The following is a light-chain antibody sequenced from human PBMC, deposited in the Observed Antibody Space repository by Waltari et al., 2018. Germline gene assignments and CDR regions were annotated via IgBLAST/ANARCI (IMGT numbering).Light chain of an antibody. CDR3: QQSYSAPFT. Sequence: DIQMTQSPSSPSASVGDRITITCRASRGIDSFLNLDQQQPGKAPKTLIYDASNLQRGVPPRFSGTRILTDCSLPLSDLPPEDFATYVCQQSYSAPFTFGRGTRLE. J-gene: IGKJ5*01. CDR2: DAS. V-gene: IGKV1-39*01. CDR1: RGIDSF.